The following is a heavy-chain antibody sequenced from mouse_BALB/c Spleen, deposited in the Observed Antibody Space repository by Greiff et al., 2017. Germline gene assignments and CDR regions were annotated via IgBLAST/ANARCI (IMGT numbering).Heavy chain of an antibody. D-gene: IGHD2-3*01. CDR1: GFTFSSYA. Sequence: VQLKESGGGLVKPGGSLKLSCAASGFTFSSYAMSWVRQSPEKRLEWVAEISSGGSYTYYPDTVTGRFTISRDNAKNTLYLEMSSLRSEDTAMYYCARAYEDYGRFAYWGQGTLVTVSA. J-gene: IGHJ3*01. CDR2: ISSGGSYT. CDR3: ARAYEDYGRFAY. V-gene: IGHV5-9-4*01.